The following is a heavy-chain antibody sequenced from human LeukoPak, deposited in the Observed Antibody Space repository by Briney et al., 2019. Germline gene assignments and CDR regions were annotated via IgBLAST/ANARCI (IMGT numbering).Heavy chain of an antibody. J-gene: IGHJ6*02. D-gene: IGHD2-2*01. V-gene: IGHV4-30-4*01. CDR3: ARVEYQLLGRYYYYGLDV. CDR2: IYYSGST. Sequence: SQTLSLTCTVSGGSISSGDYYWSWIRQPPGKGLEWIGYIYYSGSTYYNPSLKSRVTISVDTSKNQFSLKLSSVTAADTAVYYCARVEYQLLGRYYYYGLDVWGQGTTVTVS. CDR1: GGSISSGDYY.